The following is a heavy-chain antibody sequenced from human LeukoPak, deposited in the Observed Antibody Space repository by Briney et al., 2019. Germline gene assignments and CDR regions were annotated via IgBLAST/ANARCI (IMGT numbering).Heavy chain of an antibody. V-gene: IGHV5-51*01. J-gene: IGHJ6*03. CDR2: IYPGDSDT. CDR3: ARRAVSDTMVRGVTYYYYYMDV. Sequence: GESLKISCKGSGYSFTSYWIGWVRQMPGKGLEWMGIIYPGDSDTRYSPSFQGQVTISAGKSISTAYLQWSSLKASDTAMYYCARRAVSDTMVRGVTYYYYYMDVRGKGTTVTVSS. D-gene: IGHD3-10*01. CDR1: GYSFTSYW.